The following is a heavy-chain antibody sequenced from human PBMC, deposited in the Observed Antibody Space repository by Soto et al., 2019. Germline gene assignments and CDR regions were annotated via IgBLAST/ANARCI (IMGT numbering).Heavy chain of an antibody. D-gene: IGHD3-3*01. Sequence: EVQLVESGGGLVQPGRSLRLSCAASGFTFDASAMHWVRPAPGKGLEWVSGISWNSGSIGYADSVKGRFTISRDNAKNARYLHMNSRRAEDTALYYCAKVYDFWSGYYDYWGQGTLVTVSS. V-gene: IGHV3-9*01. J-gene: IGHJ4*02. CDR2: ISWNSGSI. CDR1: GFTFDASA. CDR3: AKVYDFWSGYYDY.